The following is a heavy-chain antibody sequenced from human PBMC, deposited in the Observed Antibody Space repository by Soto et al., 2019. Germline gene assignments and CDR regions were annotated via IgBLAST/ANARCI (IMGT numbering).Heavy chain of an antibody. J-gene: IGHJ1*01. Sequence: PSETLSLTCAVYGGSFSGYYWSWIRQPPGKGLEWIGEINHSGSTNYNPSLKSRVTISVDTSKNQFSLKLSSVTAADTAVYYCARRALAMIVVAPFQHWGQGTLVTVSS. D-gene: IGHD3-22*01. CDR2: INHSGST. CDR3: ARRALAMIVVAPFQH. CDR1: GGSFSGYY. V-gene: IGHV4-34*01.